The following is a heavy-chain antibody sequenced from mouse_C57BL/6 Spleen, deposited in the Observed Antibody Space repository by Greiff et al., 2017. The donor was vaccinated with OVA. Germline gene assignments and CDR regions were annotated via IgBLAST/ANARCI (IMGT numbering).Heavy chain of an antibody. V-gene: IGHV14-4*01. CDR3: TSLYAMDY. CDR1: GFNIKDDY. J-gene: IGHJ4*01. Sequence: EVKLQESGAELVRPGASVKLSCTASGFNIKDDYMHWVKQRPEQGLEWIGWIDPENGDTEYASKFQGKATITADTSSNTAYLQLSSLTSEDTAVYYCTSLYAMDYWGQGTSVTVSS. CDR2: IDPENGDT.